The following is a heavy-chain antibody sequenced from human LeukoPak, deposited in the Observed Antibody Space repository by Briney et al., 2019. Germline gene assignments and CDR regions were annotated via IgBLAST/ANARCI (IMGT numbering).Heavy chain of an antibody. CDR3: ARGISYYDILTGYRRTKYYFDY. CDR2: INHSGST. V-gene: IGHV4-34*01. CDR1: GGSFSGYY. D-gene: IGHD3-9*01. J-gene: IGHJ4*02. Sequence: SETLSLTCAVYGGSFSGYYWSWIRQPPGKGLEWIGEINHSGSTNYNPSLKSRVTISVDTSKNQFSLKLSSVTAADTAVYYCARGISYYDILTGYRRTKYYFDYWAREPWSPSPQ.